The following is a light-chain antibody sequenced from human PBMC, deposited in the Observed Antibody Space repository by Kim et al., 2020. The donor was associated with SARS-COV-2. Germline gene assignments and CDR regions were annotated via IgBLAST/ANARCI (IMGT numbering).Light chain of an antibody. V-gene: IGKV1-33*01. CDR3: QQFDNFSPT. CDR1: QDIKNY. J-gene: IGKJ5*01. CDR2: AAT. Sequence: TSVGDRVTITCQASQDIKNYLNWYQQKPGKAPKLLIFAATNLETGVPSRFSGSGSGTDFTFTISSLQSEDIATYYCQQFDNFSPTFGPGTRLEIK.